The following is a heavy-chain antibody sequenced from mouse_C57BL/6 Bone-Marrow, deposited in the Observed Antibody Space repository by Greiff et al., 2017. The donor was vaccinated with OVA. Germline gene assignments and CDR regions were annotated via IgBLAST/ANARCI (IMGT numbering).Heavy chain of an antibody. CDR3: ARYYGSSYDYYAMDY. D-gene: IGHD1-1*01. CDR2: IHPNSGST. Sequence: QVQLQQPGAELVKPGASVKLSCKASGYTFTSYWMHWVKQRPGQGLEWIGMIHPNSGSTNYNEKFKSKATLTVDKSSSPAYMQLSSLTSEDSAVYYCARYYGSSYDYYAMDYWGQGTSVTVSS. V-gene: IGHV1-64*01. CDR1: GYTFTSYW. J-gene: IGHJ4*01.